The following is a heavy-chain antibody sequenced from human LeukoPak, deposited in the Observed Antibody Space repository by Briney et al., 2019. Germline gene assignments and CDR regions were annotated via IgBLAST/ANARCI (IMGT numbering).Heavy chain of an antibody. Sequence: ESSQTLSLTCSVSGGSISSGGYSWSWIRQPPGKGLEWIGYIYHSGSTYYNPSLKSRVTISVDRSKNQFSLKLSSVTAAETAVYYCAREEVNWFDPWGQGTLVTVSS. V-gene: IGHV4-30-2*01. CDR1: GGSISSGGYS. J-gene: IGHJ5*02. CDR2: IYHSGST. CDR3: AREEVNWFDP.